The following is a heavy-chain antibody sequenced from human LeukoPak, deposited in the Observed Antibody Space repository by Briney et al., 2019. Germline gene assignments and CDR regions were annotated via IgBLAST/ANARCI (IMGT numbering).Heavy chain of an antibody. J-gene: IGHJ4*02. CDR3: TRDFDFSSAI. CDR1: GFTFTNAW. D-gene: IGHD3-3*01. Sequence: PRGSLRLSCAASGFTFTNAWMNWVRQAPGKGLEWVSSISSSSSYIYYVDSVKGRFTNSRDNAKNSLYLQMNSLRAEDTAVYYCTRDFDFSSAIWGQGTLVTVSS. V-gene: IGHV3-21*01. CDR2: ISSSSSYI.